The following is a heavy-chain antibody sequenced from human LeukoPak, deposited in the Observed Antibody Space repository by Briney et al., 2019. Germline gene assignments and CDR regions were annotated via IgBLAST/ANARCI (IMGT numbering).Heavy chain of an antibody. CDR1: GASISDYY. CDR2: IYHSGTT. V-gene: IGHV4-59*12. Sequence: SETLSLTCTVSGASISDYYWSWIRQSPGKGLEWIGYIYHSGTTNYNPSLKSRVTISVDTSKNQFSLNLISVTAADTAVYFCARETYTSSQRDYWGQGTLVTVSS. J-gene: IGHJ4*02. CDR3: ARETYTSSQRDY. D-gene: IGHD6-13*01.